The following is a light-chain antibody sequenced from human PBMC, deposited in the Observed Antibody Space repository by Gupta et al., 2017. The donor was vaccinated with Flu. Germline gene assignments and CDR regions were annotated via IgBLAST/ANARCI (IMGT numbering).Light chain of an antibody. J-gene: IGKJ1*01. CDR1: QSINTY. CDR2: NAS. V-gene: IGKV1-39*01. CDR3: QQTYNIPPWT. Sequence: DTQMTQSPSSLSASVGDRVTITCRASQSINTYLNWYQQKPGKAPNLLIQNASNLESGVPSRFSGSGYGTDFSLSISSRQLDDFAAYYCQQTYNIPPWTFGQGTKVEFK.